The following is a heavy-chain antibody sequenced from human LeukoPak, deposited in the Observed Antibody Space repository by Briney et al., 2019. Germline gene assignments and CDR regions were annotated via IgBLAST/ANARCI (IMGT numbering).Heavy chain of an antibody. V-gene: IGHV3-11*01. Sequence: KPGGSLRLSCAASGFTFSDYYMSWIRQAPGKGLEWVAYISSSGSTIYYADSVKGRFTVSRDNAKNSLYLQMNGLTPEDTAVYYCATSERSYYASGTFDHWGLGTLVKVSS. CDR3: ATSERSYYASGTFDH. CDR2: ISSSGSTI. J-gene: IGHJ4*02. CDR1: GFTFSDYY. D-gene: IGHD3-10*01.